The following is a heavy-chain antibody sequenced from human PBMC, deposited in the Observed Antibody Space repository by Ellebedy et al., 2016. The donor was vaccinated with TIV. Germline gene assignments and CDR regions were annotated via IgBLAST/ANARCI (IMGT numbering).Heavy chain of an antibody. Sequence: KVSCKGSGYNFTSYRIGWVRQVPGKGLEWMGIIYPGDSDTRYSPSFQGQVTISADKSITTAYLQWSSLKASDTVMYYCARRFSSLRFGVFDPWGQGTLVTVSS. CDR2: IYPGDSDT. J-gene: IGHJ5*02. V-gene: IGHV5-51*01. D-gene: IGHD5/OR15-5a*01. CDR3: ARRFSSLRFGVFDP. CDR1: GYNFTSYR.